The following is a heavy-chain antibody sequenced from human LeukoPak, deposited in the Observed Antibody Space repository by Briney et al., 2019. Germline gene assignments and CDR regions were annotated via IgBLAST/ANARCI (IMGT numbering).Heavy chain of an antibody. CDR3: AKELENVLLWFREFGSLDY. Sequence: PGGSLRLSCAASGFTFSSYGMSWVRQAPGKGLEWVSAVSGSGGSTYYADSVKGRFTISRDNSKNTLYLQMNSLRAEDTAVYYCAKELENVLLWFREFGSLDYWGQGTLVTVSS. CDR2: VSGSGGST. D-gene: IGHD3-10*01. J-gene: IGHJ4*02. CDR1: GFTFSSYG. V-gene: IGHV3-23*01.